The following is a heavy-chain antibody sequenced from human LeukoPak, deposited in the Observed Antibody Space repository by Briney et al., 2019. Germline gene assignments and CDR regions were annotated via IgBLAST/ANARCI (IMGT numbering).Heavy chain of an antibody. D-gene: IGHD3-16*01. J-gene: IGHJ1*01. CDR1: GHSFTNYW. CDR3: ARHTGEGSHFQH. Sequence: NHGESLKISCKGSGHSFTNYWIGWVRQMPGKGLEWMGIIYPDDSDTRYSPSFQGQVTISADKSIRTAYLQWTSLKASDTAMYYCARHTGEGSHFQHWGQGSLVTVSS. V-gene: IGHV5-51*01. CDR2: IYPDDSDT.